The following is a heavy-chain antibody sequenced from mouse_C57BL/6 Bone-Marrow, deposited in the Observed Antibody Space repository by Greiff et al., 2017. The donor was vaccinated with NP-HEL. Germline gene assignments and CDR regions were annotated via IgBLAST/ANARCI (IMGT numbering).Heavy chain of an antibody. J-gene: IGHJ2*01. V-gene: IGHV5-6*02. CDR1: GFTFSSYG. Sequence: DVMLVESGGDLVKPGGSLKLSCAASGFTFSSYGMSWVRQTPDKRLEWVATISSGGSYTYYPDGVKGRFTISRDNAKNTLYLQMSSLKSEDTAMYYCAREGVVPDYWGQGTTLTVSS. D-gene: IGHD1-3*01. CDR3: AREGVVPDY. CDR2: ISSGGSYT.